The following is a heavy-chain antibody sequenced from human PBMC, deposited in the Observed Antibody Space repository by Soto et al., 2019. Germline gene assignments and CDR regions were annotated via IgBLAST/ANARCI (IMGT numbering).Heavy chain of an antibody. Sequence: PGGSLRLSCAASDFTFSSYAMSWVRQAPGNGLERVSAISGRXGSTYYAHTVNGWFTISRDNSKNTLYLQMNSLRAEDTAVYYCAEGVNGYYAPSEYWGQGTLVTVSS. CDR1: DFTFSSYA. CDR2: ISGRXGST. J-gene: IGHJ4*02. D-gene: IGHD3-9*01. V-gene: IGHV3-23*01. CDR3: AEGVNGYYAPSEY.